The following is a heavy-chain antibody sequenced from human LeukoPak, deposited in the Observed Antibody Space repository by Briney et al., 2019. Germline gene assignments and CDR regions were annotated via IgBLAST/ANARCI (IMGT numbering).Heavy chain of an antibody. Sequence: SETLSLTCTVSGGSISSYYWSWIRQPPGKGLEWIGYIYYSGSTNYNPSLKSRVTISVDKSKNQFSLKVTSVTAADTAMYYCASSYYDFWSGYYRGDMDVWGKGTTVTVSS. V-gene: IGHV4-59*12. D-gene: IGHD3-3*01. CDR3: ASSYYDFWSGYYRGDMDV. J-gene: IGHJ6*03. CDR1: GGSISSYY. CDR2: IYYSGST.